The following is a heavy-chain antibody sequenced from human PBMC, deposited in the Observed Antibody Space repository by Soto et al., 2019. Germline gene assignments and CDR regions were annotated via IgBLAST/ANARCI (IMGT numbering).Heavy chain of an antibody. CDR3: ARDLGQGNGPFDY. V-gene: IGHV3-33*01. D-gene: IGHD1-26*01. CDR1: GFTFNTYG. Sequence: QVQLGESGGGVVQPGGSLRLSCAASGFTFNTYGMHWVRQAPGKGLEWVAVIWHDGGKKYYADSAKGRFTISRDNSKNTLFLQMNSLRAEDTAVYYCARDLGQGNGPFDYWGQGTLVTVSS. CDR2: IWHDGGKK. J-gene: IGHJ4*02.